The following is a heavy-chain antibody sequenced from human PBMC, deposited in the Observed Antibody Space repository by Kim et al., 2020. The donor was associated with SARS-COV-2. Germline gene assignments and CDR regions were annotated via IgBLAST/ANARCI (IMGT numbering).Heavy chain of an antibody. CDR3: ARDADSMDDAFDI. Sequence: LSLTCAASGFTFSSYGMHWVRQAPGKGLEWVAVIWYDGSNKYYADSVKGRFTISRDNSKNTLYLQMNSLRAEDTAVYYCARDADSMDDAFDIWGQGTIVTVSS. CDR1: GFTFSSYG. J-gene: IGHJ3*02. D-gene: IGHD3-10*01. V-gene: IGHV3-33*08. CDR2: IWYDGSNK.